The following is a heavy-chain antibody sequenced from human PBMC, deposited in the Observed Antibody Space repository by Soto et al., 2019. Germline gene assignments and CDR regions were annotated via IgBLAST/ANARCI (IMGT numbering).Heavy chain of an antibody. D-gene: IGHD3-16*01. CDR1: GFTFTSYA. J-gene: IGHJ4*02. CDR3: ARDFTGWPPDGVDS. CDR2: ISAYNGNT. V-gene: IGHV1-18*01. Sequence: QVHLVQSGAEVKKPGASVKVSCKASGFTFTSYAITWVRQAPGQGLEWMGWISAYNGNTNYAQKLQGRVTMTTDTSTSTAYMELVSLTSDATAVYYCARDFTGWPPDGVDSWGQGTLVTVSA.